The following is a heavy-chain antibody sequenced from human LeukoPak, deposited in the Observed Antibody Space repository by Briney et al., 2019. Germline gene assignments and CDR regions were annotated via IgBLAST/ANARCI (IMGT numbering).Heavy chain of an antibody. CDR3: ATWRSSGWSPNDAFDI. CDR2: INPNGGGT. J-gene: IGHJ3*02. D-gene: IGHD6-19*01. CDR1: GYTFTGYY. V-gene: IGHV1-2*04. Sequence: ASVKVSCKASGYTFTGYYIHWVRQAPGQGLERMGWINPNGGGTNYAQKFQGWVTMTRDTSISTAYMELNRLKSDDTAVYYCATWRSSGWSPNDAFDIWGQGTMVTVSS.